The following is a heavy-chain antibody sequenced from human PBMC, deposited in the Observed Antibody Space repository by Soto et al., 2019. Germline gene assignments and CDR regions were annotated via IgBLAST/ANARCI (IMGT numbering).Heavy chain of an antibody. J-gene: IGHJ6*02. Sequence: VQLQESGPGLVKPSETLSLTCTVSGGSISSYYWSWIRQPPGKGLEWIGYIYYNGNTNYNPSLKSRVTISVDTSKNQFSLKLSSVTAADTAVYYCARDGYTVTPNYYYGMDVWGQGTTVTVSS. D-gene: IGHD4-4*01. CDR1: GGSISSYY. CDR2: IYYNGNT. V-gene: IGHV4-59*01. CDR3: ARDGYTVTPNYYYGMDV.